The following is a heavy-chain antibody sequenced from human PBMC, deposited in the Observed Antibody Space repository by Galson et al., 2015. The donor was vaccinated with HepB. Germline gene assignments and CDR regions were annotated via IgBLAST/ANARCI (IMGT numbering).Heavy chain of an antibody. CDR3: ARGDYGGNSRAFDI. CDR2: IIPILGIA. CDR1: GGTFSSYA. J-gene: IGHJ3*02. Sequence: SVKVSCKASGGTFSSYAISWVRQAPGQGLEWMGRIIPILGIANYAQKFQGRVTITADKSTSTAYMELSSLRSEDTAVYYCARGDYGGNSRAFDIWGQGTMVTVSS. D-gene: IGHD4-23*01. V-gene: IGHV1-69*04.